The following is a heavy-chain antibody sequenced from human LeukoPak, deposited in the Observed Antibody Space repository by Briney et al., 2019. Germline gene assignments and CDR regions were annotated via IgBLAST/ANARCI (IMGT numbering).Heavy chain of an antibody. CDR2: IYSGGST. J-gene: IGHJ4*02. CDR1: GFTVSSNY. Sequence: HPGGSLRLSCAASGFTVSSNYMSWVRQAPGKGLEWVSVIYSGGSTYCADSVKGRFTISRDNSKNTLYLQMNSLRAEDTAVYYCARGSRSSGWFDYWGQGTLVTVSS. CDR3: ARGSRSSGWFDY. V-gene: IGHV3-53*01. D-gene: IGHD6-19*01.